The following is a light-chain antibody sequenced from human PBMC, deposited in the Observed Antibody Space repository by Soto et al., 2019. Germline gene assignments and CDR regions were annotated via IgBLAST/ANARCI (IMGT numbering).Light chain of an antibody. CDR1: QSISSW. J-gene: IGKJ3*01. Sequence: DIQMTQSPSTLSASVGDRVTITCRASQSISSWLAWYQQKLGRAPRLLIYDASSLESGVPSRFSGSGYGTEFTLTISSLQPDDFATYYCQQSYSTPLTFGPGTKVDIK. CDR3: QQSYSTPLT. CDR2: DAS. V-gene: IGKV1-5*01.